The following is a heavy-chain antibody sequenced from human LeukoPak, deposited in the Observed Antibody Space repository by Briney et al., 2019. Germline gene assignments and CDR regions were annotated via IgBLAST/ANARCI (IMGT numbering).Heavy chain of an antibody. CDR2: IYPGDSDT. CDR1: GYSFTSYW. D-gene: IGHD3-3*01. CDR3: ARRGSVGPYYDFWSGYYYFDY. Sequence: GESLKISCKGSGYSFTSYWIGWVRQMPGKGLEWMGIIYPGDSDTRYSPSFQGQVTISADKSISTAYLQWSSLKASDTAMYYCARRGSVGPYYDFWSGYYYFDYWGQGTLVTVSS. J-gene: IGHJ4*02. V-gene: IGHV5-51*01.